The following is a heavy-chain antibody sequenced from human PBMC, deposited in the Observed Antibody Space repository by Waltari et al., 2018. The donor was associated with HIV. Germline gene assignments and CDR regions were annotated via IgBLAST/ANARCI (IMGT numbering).Heavy chain of an antibody. D-gene: IGHD3-16*01. CDR3: VRGFGNYGFYFDY. Sequence: QVHLPQWGSGLLKPSGTLSLTCAVYGGSFIGYYWAGLRQSPGRGLEWMGEIDHTGTSTYNPSLKGRVTMSVDTSKNQFSLTLKSVTAADTAVYYCVRGFGNYGFYFDYWGQGKLVSVSS. J-gene: IGHJ4*02. CDR2: IDHTGTS. CDR1: GGSFIGYY. V-gene: IGHV4-34*02.